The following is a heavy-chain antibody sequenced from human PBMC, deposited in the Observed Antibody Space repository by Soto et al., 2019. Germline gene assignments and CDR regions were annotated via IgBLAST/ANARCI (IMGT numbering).Heavy chain of an antibody. CDR2: ITTSGGST. CDR1: GFTFSNYG. D-gene: IGHD1-1*01. Sequence: EVQLLESGGGLVQPGGSLRLSCAASGFTFSNYGMNWVRLAPGKGLEWVSTITTSGGSTFYADSVKGRFTISRDNSKTTVYLQMNDLRPDDTAVYYCATWHEREHAFDVWGQGTTVTISS. V-gene: IGHV3-23*01. J-gene: IGHJ3*01. CDR3: ATWHEREHAFDV.